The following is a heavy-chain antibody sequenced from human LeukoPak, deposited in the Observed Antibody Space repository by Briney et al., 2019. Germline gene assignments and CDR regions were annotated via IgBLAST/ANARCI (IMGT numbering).Heavy chain of an antibody. V-gene: IGHV4-59*08. CDR3: ARRVSSGQLDY. J-gene: IGHJ4*02. CDR1: GGSISSYY. D-gene: IGHD6-19*01. CDR2: IYYSGST. Sequence: KPSETLSLTCSVSGGSISSYYWSWIRQPPGKGLEWIGYIYYSGSTNYNPSLKSRVTISVDTSKNQFSLKLNSVTAADTAVYYCARRVSSGQLDYWGQGTLVTVSS.